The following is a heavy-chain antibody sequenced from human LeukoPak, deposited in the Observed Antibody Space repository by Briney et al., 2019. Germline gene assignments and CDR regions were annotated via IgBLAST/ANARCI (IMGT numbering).Heavy chain of an antibody. CDR1: GFTFSRYA. J-gene: IGHJ4*02. CDR3: ARDLDSTVVTPSFDY. CDR2: ISYDGSDK. V-gene: IGHV3-30*04. Sequence: AGGSLRLSCAASGFTFSRYAMSWVRQAPGKGLEWVAIISYDGSDKHYADSVKGQFTISRDNSKNTLYLQMNSLRGEDTAVYYCARDLDSTVVTPSFDYWGQGTLVTVSS. D-gene: IGHD4-23*01.